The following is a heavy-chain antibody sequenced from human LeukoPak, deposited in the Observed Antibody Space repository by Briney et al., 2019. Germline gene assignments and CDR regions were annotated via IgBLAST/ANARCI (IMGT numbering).Heavy chain of an antibody. CDR2: IIPIFGTA. J-gene: IGHJ4*02. CDR3: ARGAWIQLKEEGFDY. Sequence: SVKVSCEASGGTFSSYAISWVRQAPGQGLEWMGWIIPIFGTANYAQKFQGRVTITTDESTSTAYMELSSLRSEDTAVYYCARGAWIQLKEEGFDYWGQGTLVTVSS. D-gene: IGHD5-18*01. CDR1: GGTFSSYA. V-gene: IGHV1-69*05.